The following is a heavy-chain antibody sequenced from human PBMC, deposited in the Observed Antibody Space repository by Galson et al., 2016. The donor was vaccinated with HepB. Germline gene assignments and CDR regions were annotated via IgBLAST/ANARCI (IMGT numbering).Heavy chain of an antibody. CDR2: INPSGGSA. V-gene: IGHV1-46*01. D-gene: IGHD2-2*01. J-gene: IGHJ6*02. CDR1: GYSFSTHY. Sequence: SVKVSCKASGYSFSTHYMHWVRQAPGQGLEWMGIINPSGGSAYYALNFQGRVTMTRDTSTSTVYMELTSLRSEDTAVYYCARRSVAYWSSHIADYAMDVWGQGTTVTVSS. CDR3: ARRSVAYWSSHIADYAMDV.